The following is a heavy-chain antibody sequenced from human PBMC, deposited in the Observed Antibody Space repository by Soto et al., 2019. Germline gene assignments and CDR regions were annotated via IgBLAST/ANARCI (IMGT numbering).Heavy chain of an antibody. CDR3: ARDLADIVVVVAARGSGFDP. V-gene: IGHV3-33*01. CDR1: GFTFSSYG. D-gene: IGHD2-15*01. CDR2: IWYDGSNK. Sequence: PGGSLRLSCAASGFTFSSYGMHWVRQAPGKGLEWVAVIWYDGSNKYYADSVKGRFTISRDNSKNTLYLQMNSLRAEDTAVYYCARDLADIVVVVAARGSGFDPWGQGTLVTVSS. J-gene: IGHJ5*02.